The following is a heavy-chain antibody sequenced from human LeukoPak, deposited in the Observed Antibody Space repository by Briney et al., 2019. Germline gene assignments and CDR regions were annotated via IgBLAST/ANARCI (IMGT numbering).Heavy chain of an antibody. CDR1: GFTFSSFA. D-gene: IGHD6-19*01. CDR2: ISGSGGST. J-gene: IGHJ3*02. V-gene: IGHV3-23*01. CDR3: AKDADSSGWYYYAFDI. Sequence: GGSLRLSCAASGFTFSSFAMSWVRQAPGKGLEWVSGISGSGGSTYYTDSVKGRFTISRDNSKNTLYLQMNSLRAEDTAVYYCAKDADSSGWYYYAFDIWGQGTMVTVSS.